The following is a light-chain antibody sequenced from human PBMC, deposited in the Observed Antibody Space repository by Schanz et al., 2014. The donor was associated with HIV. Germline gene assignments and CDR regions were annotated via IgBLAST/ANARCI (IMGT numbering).Light chain of an antibody. CDR2: EVT. J-gene: IGLJ3*02. Sequence: QSALTQPPSASGSPGQSVTISCTGTSSDIGGYNYLSWHQQYPGKAPQLLIYEVTKRPSGVPDRFSGSKSGTSASLTISGLQSDDEADYYCAAWDDSLSGWVFGGGTKLTVL. CDR1: SSDIGGYNY. V-gene: IGLV2-8*01. CDR3: AAWDDSLSGWV.